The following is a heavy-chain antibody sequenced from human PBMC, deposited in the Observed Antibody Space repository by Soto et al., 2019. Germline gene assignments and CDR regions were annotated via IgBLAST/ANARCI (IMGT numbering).Heavy chain of an antibody. CDR1: GRTFSSYA. D-gene: IGHD3-22*01. J-gene: IGHJ1*01. CDR2: IIPIFGTA. Sequence: GASVKVSCKASGRTFSSYAISWERQAPGQGLEWMGGIIPIFGTANYAQKFQGRVTITADESTSTAYMELSSLRSEDTAVYYCARGSMDYYDSSGYYYPGYFQHWGQGTLVTVSS. CDR3: ARGSMDYYDSSGYYYPGYFQH. V-gene: IGHV1-69*13.